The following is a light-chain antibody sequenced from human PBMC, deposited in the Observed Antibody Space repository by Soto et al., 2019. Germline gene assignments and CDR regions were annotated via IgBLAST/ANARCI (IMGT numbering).Light chain of an antibody. CDR2: AAS. CDR1: QGISNY. V-gene: IGKV1-27*01. CDR3: QKYNSAGT. Sequence: IQMTQSQSSLSASVGDRVPITSRASQGISNYLAWYQQKPGKVPKLLIYAASTLQSGVPSRFSGSGSGTDFTLTISSLQPEDVATYYCQKYNSAGTFGQGTKVEIK. J-gene: IGKJ1*01.